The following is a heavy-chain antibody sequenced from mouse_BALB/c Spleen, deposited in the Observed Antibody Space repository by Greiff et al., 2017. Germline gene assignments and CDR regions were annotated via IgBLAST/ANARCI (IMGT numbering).Heavy chain of an antibody. CDR2: ISYDGSN. V-gene: IGHV3-6*02. Sequence: EVQLQESGPGLVKPSQSLSLTCSVTGYSITSGYYWNWIRQFPGNKLEWMGYISYDGSNNYNPSLKNRISITRDTSKNQFFLKLNSVTTEDTATYYCARRGNYGYFDYWGQGTTLTVSS. CDR1: GYSITSGYY. D-gene: IGHD2-1*01. J-gene: IGHJ2*01. CDR3: ARRGNYGYFDY.